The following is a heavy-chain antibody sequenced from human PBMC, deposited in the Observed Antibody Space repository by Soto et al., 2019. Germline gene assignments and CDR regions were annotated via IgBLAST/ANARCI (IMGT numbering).Heavy chain of an antibody. J-gene: IGHJ6*02. CDR3: ARENCGGDCYSSYYYYGMDV. CDR1: GGTFSSYG. CDR2: NIPIFGTA. Sequence: QVQLVQSGAEVKKPGSSVKVSCKASGGTFSSYGISWVRQAPGQGLEWMGGNIPIFGTANYAQKFQGRVTITADESTSTAYMELSSLRSEDTAVYYCARENCGGDCYSSYYYYGMDVWGQGTTVTVSS. V-gene: IGHV1-69*12. D-gene: IGHD2-21*02.